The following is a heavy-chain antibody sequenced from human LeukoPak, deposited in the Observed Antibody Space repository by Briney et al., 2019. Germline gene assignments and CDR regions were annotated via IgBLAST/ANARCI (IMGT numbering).Heavy chain of an antibody. V-gene: IGHV1-69*05. Sequence: ASVKVSCKASGGTFSSYAISWVRQAPGQGLEWMGEIIPIFGTANYAQKFQGRVTITTDESTSTAYMELSSLRSEDTAVYYCARRPERGYSGYGHFDYWGQGTLVTVSS. CDR3: ARRPERGYSGYGHFDY. J-gene: IGHJ4*02. D-gene: IGHD5-12*01. CDR2: IIPIFGTA. CDR1: GGTFSSYA.